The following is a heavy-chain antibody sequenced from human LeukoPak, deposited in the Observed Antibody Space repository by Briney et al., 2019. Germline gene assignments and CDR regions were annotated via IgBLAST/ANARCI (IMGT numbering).Heavy chain of an antibody. V-gene: IGHV1-2*02. CDR3: AREAGDNTYNV. D-gene: IGHD3-16*01. CDR2: MNPKTGET. Sequence: ASVKVSCKASGYTFTDFYMRWVRQAPGQGLEWLGWMNPKTGETRYGQNFQGRVTMTRDTSITTAYMELSSLRSDDTAVYYCAREAGDNTYNVWGQGTMVTVS. CDR1: GYTFTDFY. J-gene: IGHJ3*01.